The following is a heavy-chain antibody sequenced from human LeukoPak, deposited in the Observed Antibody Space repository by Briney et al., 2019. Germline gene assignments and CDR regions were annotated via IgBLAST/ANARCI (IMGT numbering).Heavy chain of an antibody. Sequence: GGSLRLSCAASGFTVSSNYMSWVRQAPGKGLDWVSVIYSGGSTYYADSVKGRFTISRDNSKNTLYLQMNSLRAEDTAVYYCARGVVRGSYFDYWGQGTLVTVSS. CDR2: IYSGGST. CDR1: GFTVSSNY. V-gene: IGHV3-53*01. D-gene: IGHD2-2*01. J-gene: IGHJ4*02. CDR3: ARGVVRGSYFDY.